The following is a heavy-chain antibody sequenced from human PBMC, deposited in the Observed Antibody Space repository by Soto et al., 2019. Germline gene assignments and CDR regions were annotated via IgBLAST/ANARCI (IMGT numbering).Heavy chain of an antibody. V-gene: IGHV1-18*01. CDR2: ISAYNSNT. Sequence: ASVKVSCKASGYTFTSYGISWVRQAPGQGLEWMGWISAYNSNTNYAQKLQGRVTMTTDTSTSTAYMELRSLRSDDTAVYYCARVGYSSSSSTLYYYYGMDVWGQGTTVTVSS. CDR1: GYTFTSYG. J-gene: IGHJ6*02. D-gene: IGHD6-6*01. CDR3: ARVGYSSSSSTLYYYYGMDV.